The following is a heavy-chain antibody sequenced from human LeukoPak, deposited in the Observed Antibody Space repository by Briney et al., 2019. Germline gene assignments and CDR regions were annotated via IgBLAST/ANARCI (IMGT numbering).Heavy chain of an antibody. J-gene: IGHJ4*02. CDR1: GSRFTSYW. CDR2: IYPGDSDT. CDR3: ARPVVAADYYFDY. Sequence: GGSLKISGKGSGSRFTSYWIGWVRQMPGKGLEWMGIIYPGDSDTRYSPSFQGQVTISADKSISTAYLQWSSLKASDTAMYYCARPVVAADYYFDYWGQGTLVTVS. D-gene: IGHD2-15*01. V-gene: IGHV5-51*01.